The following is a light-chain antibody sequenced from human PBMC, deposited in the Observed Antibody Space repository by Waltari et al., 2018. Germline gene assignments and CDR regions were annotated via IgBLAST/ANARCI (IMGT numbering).Light chain of an antibody. CDR1: QSVSSN. CDR3: MQGTRWPT. CDR2: GAS. Sequence: EIVMTQSPATLSVSPGERATLSCRASQSVSSNLAWYQQKPGQAPRLLIYGASTRATGIPARFSGSGSGTEFTLTISSLQSEDFAVYYCMQGTRWPTFGQGTKVEIK. V-gene: IGKV3-15*01. J-gene: IGKJ1*01.